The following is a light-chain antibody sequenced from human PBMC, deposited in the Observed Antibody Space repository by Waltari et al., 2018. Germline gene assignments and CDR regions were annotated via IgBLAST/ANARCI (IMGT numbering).Light chain of an antibody. J-gene: IGKJ2*01. Sequence: ERLMTQSPATLSVSPGETATLSCRASQSASTNLAWYQQKAGQAPRLLIYDASIRATGVPARFSGSGAGTEFTLTITGLQSEDFAVYYCQQYNNWLYTFGQGTKLEIK. CDR3: QQYNNWLYT. CDR1: QSASTN. CDR2: DAS. V-gene: IGKV3-15*01.